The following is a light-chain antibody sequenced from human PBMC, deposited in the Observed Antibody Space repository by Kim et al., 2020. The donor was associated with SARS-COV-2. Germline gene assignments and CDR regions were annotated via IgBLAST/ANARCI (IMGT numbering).Light chain of an antibody. Sequence: APGKTARITCGGNNIGSKNVHWYQLKPGQAPFLVIYYDSDRPSGIPERFSGSNSGTTATLTISWVEAGDEADYFCQVWDSSGDHWVFGGGTQLTVL. J-gene: IGLJ3*02. CDR1: NIGSKN. CDR2: YDS. CDR3: QVWDSSGDHWV. V-gene: IGLV3-21*04.